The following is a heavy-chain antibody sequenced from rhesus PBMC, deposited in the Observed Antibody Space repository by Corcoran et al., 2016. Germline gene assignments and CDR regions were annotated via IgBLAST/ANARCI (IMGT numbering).Heavy chain of an antibody. V-gene: IGHV4-65*01. J-gene: IGHJ4*01. CDR3: ARDRRGYFLDY. Sequence: QVQLQESGPGLVKPSETLSLTCAVSGGSVSSSNWWSWIRQPPGKGLGWIGYISGSSGSTYYNPSLNSRVTISTDKSKNQFSLKLSSVTAADTAVYYCARDRRGYFLDYWGQGVLVTVSS. D-gene: IGHD2-15*01. CDR1: GGSVSSSNW. CDR2: ISGSSGST.